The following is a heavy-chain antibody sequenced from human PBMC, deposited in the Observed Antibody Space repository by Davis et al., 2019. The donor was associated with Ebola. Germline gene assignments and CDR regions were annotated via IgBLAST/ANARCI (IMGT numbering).Heavy chain of an antibody. CDR2: INQDGSEK. CDR3: ARKGSYWYFDL. CDR1: GFTFSSYS. V-gene: IGHV3-7*03. J-gene: IGHJ2*01. Sequence: PGGSLRLSCAASGFTFSSYSMSWVRQVPGKGMEWVANINQDGSEKYYVDSVKGRFTISRDDPKKSLYLQMNSLRAEDTALYYCARKGSYWYFDLWGRGTLVTVS.